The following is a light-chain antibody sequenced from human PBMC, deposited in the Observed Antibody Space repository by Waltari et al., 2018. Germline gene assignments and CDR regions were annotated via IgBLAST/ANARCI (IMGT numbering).Light chain of an antibody. CDR3: SSYTSSSTL. CDR1: SDVGGYNY. J-gene: IGLJ2*01. Sequence: SDVGGYNYVSWYQQHPDKAPKLMIYDVNTRASGVSNRFSGSKSGNTASLTISGLQAEDEADYYCSSYTSSSTLFGGGTKLTVL. CDR2: DVN. V-gene: IGLV2-14*03.